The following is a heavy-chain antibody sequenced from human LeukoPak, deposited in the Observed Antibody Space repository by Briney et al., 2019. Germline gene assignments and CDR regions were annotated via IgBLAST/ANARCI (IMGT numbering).Heavy chain of an antibody. V-gene: IGHV4-39*02. J-gene: IGHJ4*02. D-gene: IGHD7-27*01. Sequence: ESSETLSLTCSVSGGSISSSGYYWGWIRQPPGKGLEWIGTISYSGSTYCNPSLKSRVTVSADTSRNQFSLKLSSVTAADTAVYYCARESYWGSSGKGFDCWGQGTLVTVSS. CDR1: GGSISSSGYY. CDR3: ARESYWGSSGKGFDC. CDR2: ISYSGST.